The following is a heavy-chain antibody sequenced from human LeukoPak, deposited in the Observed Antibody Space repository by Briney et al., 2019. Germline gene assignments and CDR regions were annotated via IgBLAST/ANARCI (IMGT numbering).Heavy chain of an antibody. CDR3: ARDLRGYYYDSSGYYPYDY. V-gene: IGHV3-21*01. D-gene: IGHD3-22*01. CDR1: GFTFSSYS. Sequence: GGSLRLSCAASGFTFSSYSMNWVRQAPGKGLEWVSSISSSSSYIYYADSVKGRFTISRDNAKNSLYLQMNSLRAEDTAVYYCARDLRGYYYDSSGYYPYDYWGQGTLVTVSS. J-gene: IGHJ4*02. CDR2: ISSSSSYI.